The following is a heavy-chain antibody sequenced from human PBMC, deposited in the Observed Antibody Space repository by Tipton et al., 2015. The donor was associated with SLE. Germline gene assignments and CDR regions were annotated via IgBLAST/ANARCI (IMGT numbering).Heavy chain of an antibody. CDR1: GDSISNHY. V-gene: IGHV4-59*11. CDR2: IYYSRGP. J-gene: IGHJ2*01. Sequence: TLSLTCTVSGDSISNHYCSWIRQPPGKGLEWIGYIYYSRGPRYNPSLKSRVTISQDMSKNQFSLKLTSVTAADTAVYYCAAGKDVWYFDLWARGTLVPVSS. CDR3: AAGKDVWYFDL. D-gene: IGHD2-15*01.